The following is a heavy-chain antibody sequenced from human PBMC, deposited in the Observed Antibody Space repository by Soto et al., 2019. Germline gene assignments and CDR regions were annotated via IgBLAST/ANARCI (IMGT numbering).Heavy chain of an antibody. D-gene: IGHD3-10*01. J-gene: IGHJ5*02. CDR1: GDSVSSYSAA. V-gene: IGHV6-1*01. CDR2: TYYRSRFFS. CDR3: VRDRYSSSGWFDP. Sequence: PSQTLSLTCAISGDSVSSYSAAWNWIRQSPSGGLEWLGRTYYRSRFFSDYAESVKSRIIINPDTSKNQFSLQLESVTPEDTAVYYCVRDRYSSSGWFDPWGQGTPVTVSS.